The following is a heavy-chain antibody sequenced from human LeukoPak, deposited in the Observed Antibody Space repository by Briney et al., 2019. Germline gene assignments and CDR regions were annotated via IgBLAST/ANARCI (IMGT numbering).Heavy chain of an antibody. J-gene: IGHJ6*03. D-gene: IGHD6-19*01. CDR3: ARAHGAGGLGYYYMDV. V-gene: IGHV3-21*01. Sequence: GGSLRLSRAASGFTFSNYAMTWVRQAPGKGLEWVSSISTSSSYMYYADSVKGRFTISRDNAKKSLYLQMNSLRAEDTALYYCARAHGAGGLGYYYMDVWGKGTTVTISS. CDR1: GFTFSNYA. CDR2: ISTSSSYM.